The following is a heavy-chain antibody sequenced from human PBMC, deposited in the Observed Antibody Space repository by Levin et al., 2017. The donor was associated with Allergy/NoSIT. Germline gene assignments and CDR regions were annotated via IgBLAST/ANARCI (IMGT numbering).Heavy chain of an antibody. V-gene: IGHV1-8*01. CDR2: MNPNSGNT. Sequence: GASVKVSCKASGYTFTSYDINWVRQATGQGLEWMGWMNPNSGNTGYAQKFQGRVTMTRNTSISTAYMELSSLRSEDTAVYYCARGRVAAVYYYGMDVWGQGTTVTVSS. CDR3: ARGRVAAVYYYGMDV. CDR1: GYTFTSYD. J-gene: IGHJ6*02. D-gene: IGHD2-15*01.